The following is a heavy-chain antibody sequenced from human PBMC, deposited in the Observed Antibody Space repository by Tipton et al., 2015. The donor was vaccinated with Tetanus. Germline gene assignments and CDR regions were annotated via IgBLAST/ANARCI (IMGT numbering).Heavy chain of an antibody. Sequence: TLSLTCTVSGGSISSGGYYWSWIRQHPGKGLEWIGYIYYSGSTYYNPSLKSRVTISVDTSKNQFSLKLSSVTAADTAVYYCARDPGPGVVEGRDAFDIWGQGTMVTVSS. CDR3: ARDPGPGVVEGRDAFDI. CDR2: IYYSGST. J-gene: IGHJ3*02. V-gene: IGHV4-31*03. D-gene: IGHD2-2*01. CDR1: GGSISSGGYY.